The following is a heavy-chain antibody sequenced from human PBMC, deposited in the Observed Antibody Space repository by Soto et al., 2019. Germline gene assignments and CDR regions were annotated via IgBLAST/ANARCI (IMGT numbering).Heavy chain of an antibody. CDR1: GYTFTSYG. V-gene: IGHV1-18*01. CDR2: ISAYNGNT. J-gene: IGHJ4*02. CDR3: ARDVPAAGDAYFDY. D-gene: IGHD6-13*01. Sequence: ASVKVSCKASGYTFTSYGISWVRQAPGQGLEWMGWISAYNGNTNYAQKLQGRVTMTTDTSTSTAYMELRSLRSDDTAVYYCARDVPAAGDAYFDYWGQGTPVTVSS.